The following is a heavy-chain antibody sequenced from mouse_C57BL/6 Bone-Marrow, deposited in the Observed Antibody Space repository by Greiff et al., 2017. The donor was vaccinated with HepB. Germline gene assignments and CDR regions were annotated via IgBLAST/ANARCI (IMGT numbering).Heavy chain of an antibody. CDR1: GYTFTSYG. Sequence: EVKVEESGAELVRPGSSVKMSCKTSGYTFTSYGINWVKQRPGQGLEWIGYIYIGNGYTEYNEKFKGKATLTSDTSSSTAYMQLSSLTSEDSAIYFCVKARGDGYDEYFDVWGTGTTVTVSS. D-gene: IGHD2-2*01. V-gene: IGHV1-58*01. J-gene: IGHJ1*03. CDR3: VKARGDGYDEYFDV. CDR2: IYIGNGYT.